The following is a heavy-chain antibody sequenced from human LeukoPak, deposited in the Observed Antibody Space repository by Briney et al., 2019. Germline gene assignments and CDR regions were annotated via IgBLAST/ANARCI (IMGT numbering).Heavy chain of an antibody. CDR2: IYHSGST. D-gene: IGHD3-16*01. V-gene: IGHV4-4*02. J-gene: IGHJ3*02. Sequence: PSETLSLTCAVSGGSISSIDYWTWVRQPPGKGLEWIGEIYHSGSTNYNPSLKSRVTISVDKSKNQFSLKVNSVTAADTAVYYCARDPGGGYKDDALDIWGQGTMVTVSS. CDR1: GGSISSIDY. CDR3: ARDPGGGYKDDALDI.